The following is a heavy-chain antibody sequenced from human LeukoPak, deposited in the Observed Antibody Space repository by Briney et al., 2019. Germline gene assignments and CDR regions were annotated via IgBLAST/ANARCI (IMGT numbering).Heavy chain of an antibody. CDR1: GFTFSSYV. J-gene: IGHJ4*02. CDR3: AASAGSSGSTFDY. V-gene: IGHV3-23*01. D-gene: IGHD3-22*01. CDR2: ISGSGGST. Sequence: GGSLRLSCAASGFTFSSYVMSWVRPAPGKGLEGVSAISGSGGSTYYADSVKGRFTISRDNSKKTLYLQMNSLRAEDTAVYYCAASAGSSGSTFDYWGQRTLVTVSS.